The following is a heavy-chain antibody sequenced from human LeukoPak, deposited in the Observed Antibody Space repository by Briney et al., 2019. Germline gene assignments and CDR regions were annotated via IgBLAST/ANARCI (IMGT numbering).Heavy chain of an antibody. J-gene: IGHJ4*02. Sequence: PGGSLRLSCAASGITFSSYGMSWVRQAPGKGLEWVSSISSTGGTTYYADSVKGRFTISRDNSKNTLYLQMNSLRAEDTAVYYCAKDACSSTSCSDLFDYWGQGTLVTVSS. CDR1: GITFSSYG. CDR3: AKDACSSTSCSDLFDY. CDR2: ISSTGGTT. V-gene: IGHV3-23*01. D-gene: IGHD2-2*01.